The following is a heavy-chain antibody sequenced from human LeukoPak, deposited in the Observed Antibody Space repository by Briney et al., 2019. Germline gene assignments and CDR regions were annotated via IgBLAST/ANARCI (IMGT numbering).Heavy chain of an antibody. CDR3: ARDIVGATSSFDY. D-gene: IGHD1-26*01. J-gene: IGHJ4*02. CDR2: IRYDRRNQ. CDR1: GFTFSSYG. Sequence: GGSLRLSCAASGFTFSSYGMHWVRQAPGKGLEWVAFIRYDRRNQYYADSVKGRFTISRDNSKNTLYLQMNSLRAEDTAVYYCARDIVGATSSFDYWGQGTLVTVSS. V-gene: IGHV3-30*02.